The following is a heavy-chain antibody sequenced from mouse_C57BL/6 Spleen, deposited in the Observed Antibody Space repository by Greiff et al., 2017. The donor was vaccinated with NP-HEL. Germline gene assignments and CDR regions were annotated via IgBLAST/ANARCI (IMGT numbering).Heavy chain of an antibody. CDR1: GFTFSDYY. CDR3: AREKLRLPGYFDV. D-gene: IGHD2-4*01. J-gene: IGHJ1*03. V-gene: IGHV5-16*01. CDR2: INYDGSST. Sequence: EVQRVESEGGLVQPGSSMKLSCTASGFTFSDYYMAWVRQVPEKGLEWVANINYDGSSTYYLDSLQSRFIISRDNAKNILYLQMSSLTSEDTATYYCAREKLRLPGYFDVWGTGTTVTVSS.